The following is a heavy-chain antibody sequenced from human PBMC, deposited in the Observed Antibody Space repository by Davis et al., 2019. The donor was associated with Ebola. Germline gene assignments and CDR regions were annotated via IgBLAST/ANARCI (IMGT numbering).Heavy chain of an antibody. D-gene: IGHD3-22*01. CDR1: GGPISSYY. Sequence: MPSETLSLTCTVSGGPISSYYWSWIRQPPGKGLEWIGYIYYSGSTNYNPSLKRRVTISVDTSKNQFSLKLSSVTAADTAVYYCARESYYYDSSGYYKGGFDYWGQGTLVTVSS. V-gene: IGHV4-59*01. CDR2: IYYSGST. J-gene: IGHJ4*02. CDR3: ARESYYYDSSGYYKGGFDY.